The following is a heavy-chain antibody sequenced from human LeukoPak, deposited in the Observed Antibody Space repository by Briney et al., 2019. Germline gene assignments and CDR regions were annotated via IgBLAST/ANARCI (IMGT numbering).Heavy chain of an antibody. V-gene: IGHV3-7*04. J-gene: IGHJ1*01. CDR3: ARGEYYYDGGY. D-gene: IGHD3-22*01. CDR2: IKQDGSEK. Sequence: GGSLRLSCVASGFTFSFYWMGWVRQAPGKGLEWVANIKQDGSEKYYVDSVKGRFTISRDNAKNSLCLQMNSLRVEDTAVYYCARGEYYYDGGYWGQGTLVTVSS. CDR1: GFTFSFYW.